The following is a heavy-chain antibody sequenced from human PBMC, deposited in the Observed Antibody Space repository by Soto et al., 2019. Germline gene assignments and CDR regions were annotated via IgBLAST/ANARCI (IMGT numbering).Heavy chain of an antibody. V-gene: IGHV4-61*01. J-gene: IGHJ5*02. CDR1: GGSVSSGSYY. D-gene: IGHD2-2*02. CDR2: IYYSGST. CDR3: ARNVVVVPAAIGCFDP. Sequence: SETLSLTCTVSGGSVSSGSYYWSWIRQPPGKGLEWIGYIYYSGSTNYNPSLKSRVTISVDTSKNQFSLKLSSVTAADTAVYYCARNVVVVPAAIGCFDPWGQGTLVTVSS.